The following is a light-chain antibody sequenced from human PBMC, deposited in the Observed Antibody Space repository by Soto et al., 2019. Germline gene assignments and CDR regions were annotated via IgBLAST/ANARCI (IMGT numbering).Light chain of an antibody. V-gene: IGKV3-20*01. CDR1: QSVSSSY. Sequence: EIVLTQSPGTLSLSPGERATLSCRASQSVSSSYLAWYQQKPGQAPRLPIYGASSRATGIPDRFSGSGSGTDFTLTISRLEPEDFAVYYCQQYGSSPLFTFGPGTKVDI. CDR3: QQYGSSPLFT. CDR2: GAS. J-gene: IGKJ3*01.